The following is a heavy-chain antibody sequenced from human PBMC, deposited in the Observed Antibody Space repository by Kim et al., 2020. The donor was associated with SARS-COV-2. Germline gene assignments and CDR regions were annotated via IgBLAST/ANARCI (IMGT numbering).Heavy chain of an antibody. Sequence: SETLSLTCTVSGGSISSGGYYWSWIRQHPGKGLEWIGYIYYSGSTYYNPSLKSRVTISVDTSKNQFSLKLSSVTAADTAVYYCARESLGYYYDSSGSKVDYWGQGTLVTVSS. D-gene: IGHD3-22*01. CDR2: IYYSGST. J-gene: IGHJ4*02. CDR1: GGSISSGGYY. CDR3: ARESLGYYYDSSGSKVDY. V-gene: IGHV4-31*03.